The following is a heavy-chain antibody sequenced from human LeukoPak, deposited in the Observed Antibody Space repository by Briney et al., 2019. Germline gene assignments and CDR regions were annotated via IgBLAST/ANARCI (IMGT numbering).Heavy chain of an antibody. Sequence: SVKVSXKASGGTFRSYAISWVRQAPGQGLEWMGRIIPIFGTANYAQKFQGRVTITTDESTSTAYMELSSLRSEDTAVYYCARAGGYSYGFDYWGQGTLVTVSS. J-gene: IGHJ4*02. CDR3: ARAGGYSYGFDY. V-gene: IGHV1-69*05. D-gene: IGHD5-18*01. CDR2: IIPIFGTA. CDR1: GGTFRSYA.